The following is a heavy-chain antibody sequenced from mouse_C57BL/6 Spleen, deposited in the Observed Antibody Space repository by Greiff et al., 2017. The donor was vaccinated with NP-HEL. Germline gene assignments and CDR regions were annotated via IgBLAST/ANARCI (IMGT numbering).Heavy chain of an antibody. Sequence: QVQLQQPGAELVMPGASVKLSCKASGYTFTSYWMHWVKQRPGQGLEWIGEIDPSDSYTNYNQKFKGKSTLTVDKSSSTAYMQLSSLTSEDSAVYYCARSKGWGYFDDWGQGTTLTVSA. CDR3: ARSKGWGYFDD. CDR2: IDPSDSYT. CDR1: GYTFTSYW. V-gene: IGHV1-69*01. D-gene: IGHD2-3*01. J-gene: IGHJ2*01.